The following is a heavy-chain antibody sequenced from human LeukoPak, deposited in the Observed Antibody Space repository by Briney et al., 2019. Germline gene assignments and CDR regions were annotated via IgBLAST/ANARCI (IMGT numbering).Heavy chain of an antibody. CDR1: GFTHRKYP. Sequence: PGGPLRLSCAASGFTHRKYPMSGVPHPPGKGRECVSVISGSGAITNYADCVEGRFIISRDNSKNTLYLQMSSLRAEDTARYYCARSPSDVASKPNYSEYWGQGALVTVSS. CDR2: ISGSGAIT. V-gene: IGHV3-23*01. D-gene: IGHD1-14*01. CDR3: ARSPSDVASKPNYSEY. J-gene: IGHJ4*02.